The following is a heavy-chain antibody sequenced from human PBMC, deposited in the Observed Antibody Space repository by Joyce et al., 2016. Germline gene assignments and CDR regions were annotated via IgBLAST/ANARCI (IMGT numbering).Heavy chain of an antibody. D-gene: IGHD3-22*01. CDR2: IIPVFGTT. CDR3: ARIKYFGSSGYYYGGFDY. CDR1: GDTFSNYA. V-gene: IGHV1-69*01. Sequence: QVLLVQSGAEVKKPGSSVKVSCKASGDTFSNYAISWVRQAPGPGLEGMGGIIPVFGTTNYAQKFQDRVMITADESTSTAYMELSSLRSEDTAVYYCARIKYFGSSGYYYGGFDYWGQGTLVTVSS. J-gene: IGHJ4*02.